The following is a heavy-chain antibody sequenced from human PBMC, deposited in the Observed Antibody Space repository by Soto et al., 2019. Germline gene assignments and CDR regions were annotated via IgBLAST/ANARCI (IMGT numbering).Heavy chain of an antibody. Sequence: EVQLLESGGGLVQPGGSLTLSCAASGFTFSDYTMSWVRQAPGKVLESISVILSDYNTYYAGSVRGRFTISRDNSKNTLYLEMNSLRAEDTAVYYCTRRTGGYFGYWGQGALVTVSS. V-gene: IGHV3-23*03. D-gene: IGHD2-15*01. CDR3: TRRTGGYFGY. CDR2: ILSDYNT. CDR1: GFTFSDYT. J-gene: IGHJ4*02.